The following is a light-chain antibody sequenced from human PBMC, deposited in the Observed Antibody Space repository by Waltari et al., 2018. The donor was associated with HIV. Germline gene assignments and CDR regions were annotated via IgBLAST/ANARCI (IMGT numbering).Light chain of an antibody. Sequence: EIVMTQSPATLSLSPGERATLSCTASESVVNYLAWYQQTPGQAPGLLIYGASTTATGVAGRFSGNGSGTEFTLTINSLQPEDFAVYYCHQYKSRPYTFGQGTKLEI. J-gene: IGKJ2*01. V-gene: IGKV3-15*01. CDR3: HQYKSRPYT. CDR2: GAS. CDR1: ESVVNY.